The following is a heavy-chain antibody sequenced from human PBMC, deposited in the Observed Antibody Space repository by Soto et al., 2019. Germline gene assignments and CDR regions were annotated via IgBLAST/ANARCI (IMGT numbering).Heavy chain of an antibody. CDR3: ARGRVDSSFQPDYAY. CDR2: IIPIFGTA. Sequence: QVQLVQSGAEVKKPGSSVKVSCKASGGTFSSYAISWVRQAPGQGLEWMGGIIPIFGTANYAQKFQGRVTITADASTITAYRELSSLRSEDTAVYYCARGRVDSSFQPDYAYWVQGTPVTVSS. CDR1: GGTFSSYA. V-gene: IGHV1-69*01. D-gene: IGHD2-2*01. J-gene: IGHJ4*02.